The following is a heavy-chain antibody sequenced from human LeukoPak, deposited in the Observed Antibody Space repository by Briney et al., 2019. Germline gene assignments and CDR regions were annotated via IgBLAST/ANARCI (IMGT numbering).Heavy chain of an antibody. CDR1: GGSISSVGHY. Sequence: PSETLSLTCTVSGGSISSVGHYWGWIRQPPGKGLEWIGSIYHNGKTFYNQSLKSRLTLSVDTPKNQFSLKLTSVTAADTAVFYCARHNTLSVSGGLDYWGQGTLVTVSS. CDR3: ARHNTLSVSGGLDY. D-gene: IGHD6-19*01. CDR2: IYHNGKT. V-gene: IGHV4-39*01. J-gene: IGHJ4*02.